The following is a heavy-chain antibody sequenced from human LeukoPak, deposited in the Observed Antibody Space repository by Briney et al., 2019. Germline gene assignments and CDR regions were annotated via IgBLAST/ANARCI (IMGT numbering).Heavy chain of an antibody. J-gene: IGHJ4*02. CDR1: AGSISTYY. CDR2: IYTSGKT. V-gene: IGHV4-4*07. D-gene: IGHD3-10*01. Sequence: SETLSLTCTVSAGSISTYYWSWIRQPAGKGLEWIGRIYTSGKTDYSPSLRSRLTMSLDTSKNQFSLTLTSATAADTAVYYCAKISLEGGGASGYWGQGTLVTVSS. CDR3: AKISLEGGGASGY.